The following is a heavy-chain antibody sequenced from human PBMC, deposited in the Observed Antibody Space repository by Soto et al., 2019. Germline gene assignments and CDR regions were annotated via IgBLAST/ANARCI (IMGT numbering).Heavy chain of an antibody. J-gene: IGHJ6*02. D-gene: IGHD5-18*01. CDR1: GFTFSSYA. CDR3: ARDLRGYSYGTLAYYYYGMDV. Sequence: SLRLSCAASGFTFSSYAMHWVRQAPGKGLEWVAVISYDGSNKYYADSVKGRFTISRDNSKNTLYLQMNSLRAEDTAVYYCARDLRGYSYGTLAYYYYGMDVWGQGTTVTVSS. V-gene: IGHV3-30-3*01. CDR2: ISYDGSNK.